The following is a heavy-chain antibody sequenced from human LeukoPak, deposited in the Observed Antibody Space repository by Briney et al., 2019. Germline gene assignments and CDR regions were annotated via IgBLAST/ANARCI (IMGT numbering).Heavy chain of an antibody. CDR3: ARPAGGYYGSGSYLG. J-gene: IGHJ4*02. V-gene: IGHV4-38-2*02. D-gene: IGHD3-10*01. Sequence: KPSETLSLTCTVSGYSISGHYYWGWIRQPPGKGLEWIGEINHSGSTNYNPSLKSRVTISVDTSKNQFSLKLSSVTAADTAVYYCARPAGGYYGSGSYLGWGQGTLVTVSS. CDR1: GYSISGHYY. CDR2: INHSGST.